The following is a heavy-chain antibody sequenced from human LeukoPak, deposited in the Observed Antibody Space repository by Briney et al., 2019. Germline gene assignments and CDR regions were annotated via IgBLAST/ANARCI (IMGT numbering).Heavy chain of an antibody. Sequence: ASVKVSCKASGYTFTSYYMHWVRQAPGQGLEWMGIINPSGGSTSYAQKFQGRVTMTRDTSISTAYMELSRLRSDDTAVYYCARSTQLWLGTFDYWGQGTLVTVSS. CDR3: ARSTQLWLGTFDY. CDR1: GYTFTSYY. D-gene: IGHD5-18*01. J-gene: IGHJ4*02. V-gene: IGHV1-46*01. CDR2: INPSGGST.